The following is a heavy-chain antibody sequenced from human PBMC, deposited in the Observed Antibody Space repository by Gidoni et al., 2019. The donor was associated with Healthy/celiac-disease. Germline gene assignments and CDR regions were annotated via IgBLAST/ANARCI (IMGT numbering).Heavy chain of an antibody. CDR2: ISWDGGST. V-gene: IGHV3-43*01. Sequence: EVQLVESGGVVVQPGGSLRLSCAASGFTFDDYTMHWVRQAPGKGLEWVSLISWDGGSTYYADTVKGRFTISRDNSKNSLYLQMNSLRTEDTALYYCAKDIRDDSSGYYLDHWGQGTLVTVSS. CDR1: GFTFDDYT. J-gene: IGHJ4*02. CDR3: AKDIRDDSSGYYLDH. D-gene: IGHD3-22*01.